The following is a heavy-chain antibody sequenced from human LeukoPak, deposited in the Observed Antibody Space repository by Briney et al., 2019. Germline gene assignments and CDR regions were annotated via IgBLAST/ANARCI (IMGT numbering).Heavy chain of an antibody. D-gene: IGHD3-10*01. CDR1: RFTFSTFN. V-gene: IGHV3-30*18. Sequence: GTSPRLSCAASRFTFSTFNMHWVRKAPGKGLEWVAVFSSDGRSTFYAENVQGRFTLSRHNSKNTLSLQMNSLRAEDRAVYYCAKSYYYHSGSFDYWGEGTLVTVSS. CDR2: FSSDGRST. J-gene: IGHJ4*02. CDR3: AKSYYYHSGSFDY.